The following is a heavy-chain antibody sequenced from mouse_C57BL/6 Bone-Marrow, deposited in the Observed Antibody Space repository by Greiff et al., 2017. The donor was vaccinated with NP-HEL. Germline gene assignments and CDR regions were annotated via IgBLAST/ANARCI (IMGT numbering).Heavy chain of an antibody. CDR1: GYTFTDYY. CDR2: INPYNGGT. J-gene: IGHJ3*01. CDR3: AREDPLPWFAY. V-gene: IGHV1-19*01. D-gene: IGHD2-10*01. Sequence: EVQLQQSGPVLVKPGASVKMSCKASGYTFTDYYMNWVKQSHGKSLEWIGVINPYNGGTSYNQKFKGKATLTVDKSSSTAYMELNSLTSEDSAVYYCAREDPLPWFAYWGQGTLVTVSA.